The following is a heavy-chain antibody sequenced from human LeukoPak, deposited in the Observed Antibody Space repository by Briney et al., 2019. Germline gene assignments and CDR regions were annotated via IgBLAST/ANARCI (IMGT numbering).Heavy chain of an antibody. Sequence: PSETLSLTCSVSGGSISSYYWSWIRQPPGKGLEWIGYIFYSGSTSYNPSLKSRVTISVDTSKNQFSLKLSSVTAADTAVYYCARRVSTYYYDSSGYRPPTRYYYYMDVWGKGTTVTISS. CDR2: IFYSGST. CDR3: ARRVSTYYYDSSGYRPPTRYYYYMDV. V-gene: IGHV4-59*12. J-gene: IGHJ6*03. D-gene: IGHD3-22*01. CDR1: GGSISSYY.